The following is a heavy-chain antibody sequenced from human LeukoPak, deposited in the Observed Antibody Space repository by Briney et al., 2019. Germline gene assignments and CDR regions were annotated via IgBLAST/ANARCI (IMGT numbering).Heavy chain of an antibody. CDR1: GFTFSSYS. V-gene: IGHV3-21*01. Sequence: PGGSLRLSCAASGFTFSSYSMNWVRQAPGKWLEWVSSINSSSSYIYYADSVKGRFTISRDSAKNSLYLQMNSLRAEDTAVYYCARDHKRVVGPSELKNVPNDAFDIWGQGTMITVSS. D-gene: IGHD3-16*02. J-gene: IGHJ3*02. CDR3: ARDHKRVVGPSELKNVPNDAFDI. CDR2: INSSSSYI.